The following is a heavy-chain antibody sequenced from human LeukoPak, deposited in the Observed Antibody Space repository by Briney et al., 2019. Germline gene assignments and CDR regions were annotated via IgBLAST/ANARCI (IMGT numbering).Heavy chain of an antibody. CDR3: ARVEAVAGPIDY. D-gene: IGHD6-19*01. J-gene: IGHJ4*02. V-gene: IGHV1-2*02. CDR2: INPNSGGT. CDR1: GYTFTGYY. Sequence: ASVKVSCKASGYTFTGYYMHWVRQAPGQGLEWMGWINPNSGGTNYAQKFQGRVTMTRDTSISTAYMELSRLRSDDTAVYYCARVEAVAGPIDYWGQGTLVTVCS.